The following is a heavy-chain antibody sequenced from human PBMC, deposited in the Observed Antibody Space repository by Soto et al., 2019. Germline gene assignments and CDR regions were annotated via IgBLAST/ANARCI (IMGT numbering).Heavy chain of an antibody. CDR1: GYTFSNFW. D-gene: IGHD2-2*01. V-gene: IGHV5-51*01. J-gene: IGHJ4*02. CDR2: IYPGDHET. CDR3: ARRPPSHPYFDY. Sequence: GESLKISCQCSGYTFSNFWIGWVRQLPGKGLEWMGIIYPGDHETRYSPSFHGKVTISADKSINTAYLQWNSLEASDTAFYFCARRPPSHPYFDYLGQGALVTVSS.